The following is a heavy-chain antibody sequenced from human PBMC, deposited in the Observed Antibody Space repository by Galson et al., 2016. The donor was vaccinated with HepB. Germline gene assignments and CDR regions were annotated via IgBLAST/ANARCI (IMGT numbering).Heavy chain of an antibody. D-gene: IGHD3-22*01. Sequence: SETLSLTCTVSGGSISSSTYYWGWIRQPPGKGLEWIGNVYYGGITYRNPSLKSRVTISVDTSKNQFSLKLSSVTAADTAVYYCARTLYNYDNSGHYYWGQGTQVTV. J-gene: IGHJ4*02. CDR3: ARTLYNYDNSGHYY. CDR1: GGSISSSTYY. V-gene: IGHV4-39*01. CDR2: VYYGGIT.